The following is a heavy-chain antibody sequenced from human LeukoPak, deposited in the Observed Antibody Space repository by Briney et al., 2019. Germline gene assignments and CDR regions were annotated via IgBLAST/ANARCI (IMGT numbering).Heavy chain of an antibody. Sequence: PSETLSLTCTVSGGSISSSSYYWGWIRQPPGKGLEWIGSIYYSGSTYYNPSLKSRVTISVDTSKNQFSLKLSSVTAADTAVYYCARLTRDYSSSWFSFYYMDVWGKGTTVTISS. V-gene: IGHV4-39*01. CDR2: IYYSGST. CDR3: ARLTRDYSSSWFSFYYMDV. D-gene: IGHD6-13*01. J-gene: IGHJ6*03. CDR1: GGSISSSSYY.